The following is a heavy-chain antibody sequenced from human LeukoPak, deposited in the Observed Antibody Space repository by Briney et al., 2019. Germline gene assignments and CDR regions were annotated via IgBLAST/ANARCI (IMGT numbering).Heavy chain of an antibody. D-gene: IGHD1-26*01. CDR2: ISYDGSNK. V-gene: IGHV3-30*04. Sequence: GGSLRLSCAASGFTFSSYAMHWVRQAPGKGLEWVAVISYDGSNKYYADSVKGRFTISRDNSKNTLYLQMNSLRAEDTAVYYCAKVTFRGPRGMYYFDYWGQGTLVTVSS. CDR3: AKVTFRGPRGMYYFDY. CDR1: GFTFSSYA. J-gene: IGHJ4*02.